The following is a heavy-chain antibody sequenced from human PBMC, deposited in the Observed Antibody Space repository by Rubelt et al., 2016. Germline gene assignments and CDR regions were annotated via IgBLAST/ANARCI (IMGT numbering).Heavy chain of an antibody. J-gene: IGHJ6*02. CDR2: MYISEST. CDR1: GGSISGYF. V-gene: IGHV4-4*07. D-gene: IGHD6-13*01. CDR3: ARHGRAAARYYV. Sequence: QVQLQESGPRLVNLSETLSLTCTVSGGSISGYFWTWIRQPAGRGLEWIGRMYISESTDYNPSLRSRATMSIDTSRSQFSLNLSSVTAADTAVYYCARHGRAAARYYVWGQGTTVTVSS.